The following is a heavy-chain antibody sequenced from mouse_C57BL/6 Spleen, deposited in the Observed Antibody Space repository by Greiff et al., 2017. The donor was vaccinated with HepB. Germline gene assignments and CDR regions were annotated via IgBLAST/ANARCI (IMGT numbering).Heavy chain of an antibody. J-gene: IGHJ4*01. CDR1: GYTFTSYG. V-gene: IGHV1-81*01. Sequence: VMLVESGAELARPGASVKLSCKASGYTFTSYGISWVKQRTGQGLEWIGEIYPRSGNTYYNEKFKGKATLTADKSSSTAYMELRSLTSEDSAVYFCARAHYYGSSSYAMDYWGQGTSVTVSS. D-gene: IGHD1-1*01. CDR2: IYPRSGNT. CDR3: ARAHYYGSSSYAMDY.